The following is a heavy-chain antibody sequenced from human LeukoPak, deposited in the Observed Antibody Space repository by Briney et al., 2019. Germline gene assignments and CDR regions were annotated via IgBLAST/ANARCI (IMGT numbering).Heavy chain of an antibody. D-gene: IGHD3-10*01. CDR2: INPNSGGT. Sequence: ASVKVSCKASGYTFTGYYMHWVRQAPGQGLEWMGWINPNSGGTNYAQKFQGRVTMTRDTSISTAYMELSRRRSDDTAVYYCARGRANGSGSYGDYWGQGTLVTVSS. J-gene: IGHJ4*02. V-gene: IGHV1-2*02. CDR3: ARGRANGSGSYGDY. CDR1: GYTFTGYY.